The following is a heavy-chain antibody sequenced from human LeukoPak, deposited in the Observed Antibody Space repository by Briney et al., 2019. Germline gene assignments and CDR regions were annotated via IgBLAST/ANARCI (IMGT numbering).Heavy chain of an antibody. CDR2: FDPEDGER. D-gene: IGHD3-10*01. Sequence: ASVTVSCKVSGYTLTELSMHWVRQAQGKGREWMGGFDPEDGERIYAQKFQGRVTMTEDTYTDTDYMELRSERCADRGVDECARGGEIRGVIITPTFDYWGQGTLVTVSS. J-gene: IGHJ4*02. CDR3: ARGGEIRGVIITPTFDY. V-gene: IGHV1-24*01. CDR1: GYTLTELS.